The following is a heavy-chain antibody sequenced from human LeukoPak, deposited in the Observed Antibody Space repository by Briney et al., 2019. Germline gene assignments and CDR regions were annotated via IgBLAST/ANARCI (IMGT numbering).Heavy chain of an antibody. J-gene: IGHJ4*02. D-gene: IGHD4-17*01. Sequence: GGSLRLSCAAPGFTFSIYAMSWVRQAPGKGLEWVSAISGSGGSTYYADSVKGWFTISRDNSKNTLYLQMNSLRAEDTAVYYCASQTVPGGYWGQGTLVTVSS. V-gene: IGHV3-23*01. CDR1: GFTFSIYA. CDR3: ASQTVPGGY. CDR2: ISGSGGST.